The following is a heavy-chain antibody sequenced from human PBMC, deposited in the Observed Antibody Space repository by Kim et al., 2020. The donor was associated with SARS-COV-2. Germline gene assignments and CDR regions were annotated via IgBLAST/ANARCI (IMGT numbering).Heavy chain of an antibody. CDR2: IKQDGSEK. CDR1: GFIFSSYW. V-gene: IGHV3-7*03. D-gene: IGHD1-1*01. J-gene: IGHJ4*02. CDR3: ARGRLFDY. Sequence: GGSLRLSCAASGFIFSSYWMTWVRQAPGKGLEWVANIKQDGSEKYYVDSVKGRFTISRDNAKNSPYMQMNSLRAEDTAVYYCARGRLFDYWGQGTLVTVSS.